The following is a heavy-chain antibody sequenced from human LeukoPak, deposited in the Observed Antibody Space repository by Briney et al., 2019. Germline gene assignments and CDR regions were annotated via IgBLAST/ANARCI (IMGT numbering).Heavy chain of an antibody. V-gene: IGHV4-34*01. CDR2: INHSGST. Sequence: SETLSLTCAVYGVSFSGYYWSWIRQPPGKGLEWIGEINHSGSTNYNPSLKSRVTISVDTSKNQFSLKLSSVTAADTAVYYCARGYSYGYVGFDYWGQGTLVTVSS. J-gene: IGHJ4*02. CDR1: GVSFSGYY. CDR3: ARGYSYGYVGFDY. D-gene: IGHD5-18*01.